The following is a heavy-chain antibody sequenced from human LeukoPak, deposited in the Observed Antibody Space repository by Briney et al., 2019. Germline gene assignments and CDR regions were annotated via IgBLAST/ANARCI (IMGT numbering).Heavy chain of an antibody. CDR3: ARRSWDAFDI. CDR2: IYYSGST. Sequence: SETLSLTCTVSGGSIRSHYWSWIRQPPGKGLEWIGYIYYSGSTNYNPSLKSRVTISVDTSKNQVSLKLSSVTAADTAGYYCARRSWDAFDIWGQGTMVTVSS. D-gene: IGHD6-19*01. J-gene: IGHJ3*02. CDR1: GGSIRSHY. V-gene: IGHV4-59*08.